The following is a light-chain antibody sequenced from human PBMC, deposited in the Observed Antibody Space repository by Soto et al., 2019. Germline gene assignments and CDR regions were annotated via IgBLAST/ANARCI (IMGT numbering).Light chain of an antibody. J-gene: IGKJ2*01. CDR2: WAS. CDR1: QSLLDRSDNKNF. Sequence: DILMTQSPDSLAVSLGERATISCKSSQSLLDRSDNKNFLSWYQQKPGQPPKLLITWASTRASGVPQRFSGSGSGTDFTITISSVQAEDVAVYYCQQDYSSPPSTFSQGTKLEIK. CDR3: QQDYSSPPST. V-gene: IGKV4-1*01.